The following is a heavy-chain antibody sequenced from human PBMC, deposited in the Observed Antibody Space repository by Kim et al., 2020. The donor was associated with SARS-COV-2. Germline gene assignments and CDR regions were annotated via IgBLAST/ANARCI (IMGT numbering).Heavy chain of an antibody. CDR1: GGSISSGGYY. CDR3: ARDHRFYLAAAGPRGWFDP. V-gene: IGHV4-31*03. J-gene: IGHJ5*02. CDR2: IYYSGST. Sequence: SETLSLTCTVSGGSISSGGYYWSWIRQHPGKGLEWIGYIYYSGSTYYNPSLKSRVTISVDTSKNQFSLKLSSVTAADTAVYYCARDHRFYLAAAGPRGWFDPWGQGTLVTVSS. D-gene: IGHD6-13*01.